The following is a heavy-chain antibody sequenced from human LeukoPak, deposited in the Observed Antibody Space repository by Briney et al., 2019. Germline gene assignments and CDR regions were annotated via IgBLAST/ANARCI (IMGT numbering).Heavy chain of an antibody. J-gene: IGHJ3*01. V-gene: IGHV3-30*18. D-gene: IGHD3-10*01. Sequence: GGSLRLSCAASGFSFSDYGMHWVRQGPGKGLKCVAVMSKDGGNKYYADSVKGRFTISRDNSKNTLYLQMNSLGAEDTAVYHCAKDRYGSGSYGAFDVWGQGTMVTVSS. CDR1: GFSFSDYG. CDR3: AKDRYGSGSYGAFDV. CDR2: MSKDGGNK.